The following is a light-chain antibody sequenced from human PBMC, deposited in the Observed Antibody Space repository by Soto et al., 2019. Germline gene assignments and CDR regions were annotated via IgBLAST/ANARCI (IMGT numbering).Light chain of an antibody. CDR1: QSVDSSY. J-gene: IGKJ1*01. V-gene: IGKV3D-20*02. CDR2: ETS. CDR3: QQSYSTPRT. Sequence: EVVLTQSPGALSLSPGERATLSCRASQSVDSSYFAWYQQRPGQAPRLLIYETSSRATGIPDRFSGSGSGTDFTLTISSLQPEDFATYYCQQSYSTPRTFGQGTKVEIK.